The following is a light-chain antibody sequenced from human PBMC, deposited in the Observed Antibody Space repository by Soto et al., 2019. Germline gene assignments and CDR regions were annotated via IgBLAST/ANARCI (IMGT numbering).Light chain of an antibody. J-gene: IGLJ3*02. CDR2: KNN. V-gene: IGLV6-57*02. Sequence: NFMLTQPHSVSESPGKTVTISCTGSSGSIASNYVQWFQQRPGSAPTTMISKNNQRPSGVPDRFSGSIDSSSNSASLTISGLKNEDEADYYCQSYDSTSQVFGGGTKLTVL. CDR1: SGSIASNY. CDR3: QSYDSTSQV.